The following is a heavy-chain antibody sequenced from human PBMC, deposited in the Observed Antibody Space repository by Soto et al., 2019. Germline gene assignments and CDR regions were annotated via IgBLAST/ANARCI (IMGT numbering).Heavy chain of an antibody. J-gene: IGHJ6*03. CDR2: FDPEDGET. CDR3: ATEANHYYYGSGSFRYYYYYRDV. D-gene: IGHD3-10*01. Sequence: ASVKVSCKVSGYTLTELSMHWVRQAPGKGLEWMGGFDPEDGETIYAQKYQGRVTMTEDTSTDTAYMELSSLRSEDTAVYYCATEANHYYYGSGSFRYYYYYRDVLGKGTTVTVSS. V-gene: IGHV1-24*01. CDR1: GYTLTELS.